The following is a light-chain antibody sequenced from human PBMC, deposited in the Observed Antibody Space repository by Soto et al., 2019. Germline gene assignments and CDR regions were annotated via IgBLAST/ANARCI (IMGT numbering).Light chain of an antibody. CDR2: LGS. Sequence: DIVMTQSPLSLPVTPGEPASISCRSSQSLLHSNGYNYLDWYLQKPGQSPQLLIYLGSYRASGVPDRFSGSGSGTGFTLKISRVEAEDVGVYYCMQALQTRTFGQGTRWIS. J-gene: IGKJ1*01. V-gene: IGKV2-28*01. CDR3: MQALQTRT. CDR1: QSLLHSNGYNY.